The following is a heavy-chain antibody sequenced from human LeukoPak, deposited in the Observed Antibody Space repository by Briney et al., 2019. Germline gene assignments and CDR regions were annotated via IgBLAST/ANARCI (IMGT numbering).Heavy chain of an antibody. D-gene: IGHD5-12*01. CDR2: ISAYNGKT. Sequence: GASVKVPCKASGYTFSSYGISWVRQAPGQGLEWMGWISAYNGKTNYAQKLQGRVTMTTDTSTTTAYMEPRSLTSDDTAVYYCARTPRYSGYEQNNDYWGQGTLVTVSS. CDR1: GYTFSSYG. V-gene: IGHV1-18*01. J-gene: IGHJ4*02. CDR3: ARTPRYSGYEQNNDY.